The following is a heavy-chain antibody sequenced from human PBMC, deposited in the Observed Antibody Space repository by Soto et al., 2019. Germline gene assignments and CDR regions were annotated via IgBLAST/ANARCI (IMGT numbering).Heavy chain of an antibody. CDR3: ARDRGNIAVGVPYYFDS. CDR2: IWYDGSKK. V-gene: IGHV3-33*01. Sequence: PGGSLRLSCSASGFTFSGSGFHWVRQAPGKGLEWVALIWYDGSKKYYADSVKGRFTISRDNSKNTLYLQMNSLSAEDTAVYYCARDRGNIAVGVPYYFDSWGQGTLVTVSS. J-gene: IGHJ4*02. CDR1: GFTFSGSG. D-gene: IGHD6-19*01.